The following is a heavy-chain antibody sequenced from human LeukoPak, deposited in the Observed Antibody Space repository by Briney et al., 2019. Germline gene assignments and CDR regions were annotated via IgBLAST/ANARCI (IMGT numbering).Heavy chain of an antibody. D-gene: IGHD3-10*01. V-gene: IGHV1-69*01. CDR2: IIPIFGTA. J-gene: IGHJ3*02. Sequence: ASVKVSCKASGGTFSSYAISWVRQAPGQGLEWMGGIIPIFGTANYAQKFQGRVTITADESTSTAYMELSSLRSEDTAVYYCARSRVRGSPHPNAFDIWGQGTKVTVSS. CDR1: GGTFSSYA. CDR3: ARSRVRGSPHPNAFDI.